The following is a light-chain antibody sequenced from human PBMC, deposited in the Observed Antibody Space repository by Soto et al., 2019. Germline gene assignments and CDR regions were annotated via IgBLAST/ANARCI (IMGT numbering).Light chain of an antibody. V-gene: IGKV3-20*01. CDR2: GSS. J-gene: IGKJ4*01. CDR3: HQYGSSPPLT. CDR1: QSVSSSY. Sequence: DIVLTQSPGTLSLSPGDRATLSCRTSQSVSSSYRAWYQQRPGQAPRLLISGSSKRASDIPATSGGSRAGTDLTPTISRLEPEDFAVYYYHQYGSSPPLTFGGGTKVEIK.